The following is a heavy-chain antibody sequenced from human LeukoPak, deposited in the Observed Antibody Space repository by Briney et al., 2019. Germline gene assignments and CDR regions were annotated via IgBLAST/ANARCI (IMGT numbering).Heavy chain of an antibody. V-gene: IGHV3-48*01. CDR3: ARDLGVVKRPYYFDY. D-gene: IGHD2-15*01. CDR2: INSVGSAM. Sequence: PGGSLRLSCAASGFTFSSHSMTWVRQAPGKGLEWILYINSVGSAMYYADSVKGRFTISRDNAKNSLYLQMNSLRAEDTAVYYCARDLGVVKRPYYFDYWGQGTLVTVSS. CDR1: GFTFSSHS. J-gene: IGHJ4*02.